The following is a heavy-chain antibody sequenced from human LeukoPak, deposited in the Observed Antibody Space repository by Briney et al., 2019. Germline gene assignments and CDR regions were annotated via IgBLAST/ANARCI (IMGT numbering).Heavy chain of an antibody. CDR1: GYTFTGYY. V-gene: IGHV1-2*02. J-gene: IGHJ4*02. CDR2: INPNSGGT. Sequence: ASVKVSCKASGYTFTGYYMRWVRQAPGQGLEWMGWINPNSGGTNYAQKFQGRVTMTRDTSISTAYMELSRLRSDDTAVYCCARDYYYRGPFDYWGQGTLVTVSS. CDR3: ARDYYYRGPFDY. D-gene: IGHD3-22*01.